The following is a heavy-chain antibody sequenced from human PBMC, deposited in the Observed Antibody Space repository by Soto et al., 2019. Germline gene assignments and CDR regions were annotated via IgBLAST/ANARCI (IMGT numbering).Heavy chain of an antibody. CDR2: IVVGSGNT. J-gene: IGHJ6*02. Sequence: GASVKVSCKASGFTFTSSAVQWVRQARGQRLERIGWIVVGSGNTNYAQKFQERVTITRDMSTSTAYMELSSLRSEETAVYYCAASTGSGYYIRYYYYGMDVWGQGTTVTVSS. V-gene: IGHV1-58*01. D-gene: IGHD3-3*01. CDR1: GFTFTSSA. CDR3: AASTGSGYYIRYYYYGMDV.